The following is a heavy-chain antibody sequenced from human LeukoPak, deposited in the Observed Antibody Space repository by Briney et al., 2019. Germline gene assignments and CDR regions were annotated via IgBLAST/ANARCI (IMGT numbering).Heavy chain of an antibody. V-gene: IGHV4-59*11. D-gene: IGHD2-15*01. Sequence: SETLSLTCTVSGGSISSHYWTWIRQPPGKGLEWIGYIFYSGSTNYNPSLKSRVTISVDTSKNQFSLDLTSVTAADTAVYYCASGGWYRGYWGQGTLVTVSS. J-gene: IGHJ4*02. CDR3: ASGGWYRGY. CDR1: GGSISSHY. CDR2: IFYSGST.